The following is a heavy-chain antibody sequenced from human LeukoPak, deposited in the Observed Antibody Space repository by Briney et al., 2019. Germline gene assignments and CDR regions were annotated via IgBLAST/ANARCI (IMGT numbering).Heavy chain of an antibody. CDR1: GFTFSSYA. CDR2: SSGSGGST. D-gene: IGHD3-22*01. V-gene: IGHV3-23*01. CDR3: AKDQYSDSSEAAYTSFDY. J-gene: IGHJ4*02. Sequence: GGSLRLSCAASGFTFSSYAMSWVRQAPGKGLEWVLASSGSGGSTYYADSGKGRFTNSRDNAKNKLYLQMTSLRAEDTAVYYCAKDQYSDSSEAAYTSFDYWGQGTLVTVSS.